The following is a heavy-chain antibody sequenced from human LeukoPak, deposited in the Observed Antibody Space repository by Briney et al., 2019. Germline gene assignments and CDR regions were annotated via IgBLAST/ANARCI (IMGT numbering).Heavy chain of an antibody. D-gene: IGHD4-17*01. CDR3: ARASEGLYGDYVDY. CDR1: GLTFSSYE. V-gene: IGHV3-48*03. Sequence: PGGSLRLSCAASGLTFSSYEMNWVRQAPGKGLDWVSYISSSGSTIYYGDSVRGRFTISRDNAKNSLFLQMNTLRAEDTAVYYCARASEGLYGDYVDYWGQGTLVSVSS. J-gene: IGHJ4*02. CDR2: ISSSGSTI.